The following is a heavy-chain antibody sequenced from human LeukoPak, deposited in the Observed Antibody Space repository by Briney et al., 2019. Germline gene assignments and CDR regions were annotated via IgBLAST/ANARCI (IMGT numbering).Heavy chain of an antibody. J-gene: IGHJ4*02. CDR3: ARDVVAAAGSWDY. Sequence: KSGGSLRLSCTVSGFTVSSNSMSWVRQPPGKGGEWMGDIYYSGSTYYNPSLKRRVTISVDTSKNQFSLNLSSVTAADTAVYYCARDVVAAAGSWDYWGQGTLVTVSS. D-gene: IGHD6-13*01. CDR2: IYYSGST. V-gene: IGHV4-59*02. CDR1: GFTVSSNS.